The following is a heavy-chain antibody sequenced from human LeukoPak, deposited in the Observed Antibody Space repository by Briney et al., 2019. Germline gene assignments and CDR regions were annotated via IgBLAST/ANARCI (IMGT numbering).Heavy chain of an antibody. CDR1: GFTFSSYA. Sequence: PGRSLRLSCAASGFTFSSYAMHWVRQAPGKGLEWVAVISYDGSNKYYADSVKGRFTISRDNSKNTLYLQMNSLRAEDTAVYYCARETEDGYNYVNYWSQGTLVTVSS. CDR2: ISYDGSNK. J-gene: IGHJ4*02. CDR3: ARETEDGYNYVNY. V-gene: IGHV3-30-3*01. D-gene: IGHD5-24*01.